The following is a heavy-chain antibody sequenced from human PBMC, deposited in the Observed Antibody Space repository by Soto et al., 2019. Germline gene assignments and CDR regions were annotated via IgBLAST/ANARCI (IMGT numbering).Heavy chain of an antibody. Sequence: QITLKESGPPLVKPTQTLTLTCTFSGFSLSTSGVGVGWIRQPPGKALEWLALIYWDDDKRYSPSLKSRLTITKDTSKNQVVLTMTNMDPVDTATYYCAHPTGQPSLDYFDYWGQGTLVTVSS. CDR1: GFSLSTSGVG. J-gene: IGHJ4*02. V-gene: IGHV2-5*02. CDR3: AHPTGQPSLDYFDY. D-gene: IGHD4-17*01. CDR2: IYWDDDK.